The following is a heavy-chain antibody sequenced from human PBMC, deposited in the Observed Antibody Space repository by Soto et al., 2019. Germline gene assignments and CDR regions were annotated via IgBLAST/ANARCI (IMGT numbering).Heavy chain of an antibody. J-gene: IGHJ6*03. Sequence: QVQLQQWGAGLLKPSETLSLTCAVYGGSFSGYYWSWIRQPPGKGLEWIGEINHSGSTNYNPSLHSRVTISVDTSKNQFSLKLSSVTAAATAVYYCARARYYYYYYMDVWGKGTTVTVSS. V-gene: IGHV4-34*01. CDR2: INHSGST. CDR1: GGSFSGYY. CDR3: ARARYYYYYYMDV.